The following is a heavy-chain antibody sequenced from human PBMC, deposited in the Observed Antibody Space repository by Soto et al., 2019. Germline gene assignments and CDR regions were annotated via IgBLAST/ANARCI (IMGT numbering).Heavy chain of an antibody. V-gene: IGHV3-23*01. CDR1: GFTFSSYA. CDR2: ISSSGSST. D-gene: IGHD6-19*01. J-gene: IGHJ4*02. Sequence: GGSLRLSCAASGFTFSSYAMNWVRQAPGKGLEWVSAISSSGSSTYYADSVKGRFTISRDNAKTTLYLQMNSLRAEDTAVYYCASRSSGWYFDYWGQGTLVTVSS. CDR3: ASRSSGWYFDY.